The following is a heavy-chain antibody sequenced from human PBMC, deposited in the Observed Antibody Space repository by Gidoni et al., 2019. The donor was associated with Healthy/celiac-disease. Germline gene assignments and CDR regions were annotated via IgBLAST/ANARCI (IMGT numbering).Heavy chain of an antibody. J-gene: IGHJ6*02. Sequence: EVQLVQSGAEVKKHGESLKISCKGSGYSFTSYWIGWVRQMPGKGLEGMGIIYPGHSDTRYSPSFQGQVTISADTSISTAYLQWSSLKASDTAMYYCARSPVDSSGYYYGMDVWGQGTTVTVSS. CDR2: IYPGHSDT. CDR3: ARSPVDSSGYYYGMDV. V-gene: IGHV5-51*01. CDR1: GYSFTSYW. D-gene: IGHD3-22*01.